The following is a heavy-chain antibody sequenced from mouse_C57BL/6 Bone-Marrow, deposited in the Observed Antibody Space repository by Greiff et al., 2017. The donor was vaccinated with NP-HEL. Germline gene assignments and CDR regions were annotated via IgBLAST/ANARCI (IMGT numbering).Heavy chain of an antibody. Sequence: QVQLQQSGPELVKPGASVKISCKASGYAFSSSWMNWVKQRPGKGLEWIGRIYPGDGDTNYNGKFKGKATLTADKSSSTAYMQLSSLTSEDSAVYFCADGSSLAYWGQGTLVTVSA. D-gene: IGHD1-1*01. CDR2: IYPGDGDT. J-gene: IGHJ3*01. V-gene: IGHV1-82*01. CDR1: GYAFSSSW. CDR3: ADGSSLAY.